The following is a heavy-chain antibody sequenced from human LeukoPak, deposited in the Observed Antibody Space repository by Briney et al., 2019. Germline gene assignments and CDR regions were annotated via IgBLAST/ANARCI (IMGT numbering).Heavy chain of an antibody. J-gene: IGHJ4*02. CDR1: GFSLSTTGVG. D-gene: IGHD4-11*01. CDR2: TYWNKDK. Sequence: KESGPTLVNPTETLTLTCTFSGFSLSTTGVGVAWIRQPPGKALEWLAVTYWNKDKSYSPSLKSRLTIIKDTSKNQVVLTMTNMDPVDTATYYCAHSPLDYSNYERFYYFDYWGQGTLVTVSS. CDR3: AHSPLDYSNYERFYYFDY. V-gene: IGHV2-5*01.